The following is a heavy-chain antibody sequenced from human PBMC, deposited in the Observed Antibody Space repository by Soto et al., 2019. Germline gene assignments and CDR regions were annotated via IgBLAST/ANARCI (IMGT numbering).Heavy chain of an antibody. V-gene: IGHV4-4*07. CDR2: FYYSGNT. Sequence: SETLSLTCTVSGDSISDYYWSWIRQPAGKGLEWIGRFYYSGNTKSNPSLKSRVTMSADTSKNQFSLSLRSVTAADSAIYYCARMYNSGFYRPEGEYFFYGMDVWGQGTTVTVSS. CDR3: ARMYNSGFYRPEGEYFFYGMDV. D-gene: IGHD6-19*01. J-gene: IGHJ6*02. CDR1: GDSISDYY.